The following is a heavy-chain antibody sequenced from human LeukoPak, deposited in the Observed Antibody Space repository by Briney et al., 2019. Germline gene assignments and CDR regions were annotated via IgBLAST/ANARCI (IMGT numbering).Heavy chain of an antibody. V-gene: IGHV4-39*01. J-gene: IGHJ4*02. CDR1: GGSISSNNYY. CDR2: IYYSGST. D-gene: IGHD4-17*01. CDR3: ARHVDPRVTVTV. Sequence: RSSETLSLTCTVSGGSISSNNYYWGWIRQPPGKGLEWIGSIYYSGSTYYNPSLKSRVTISVDTSKNQFSLKLSSVTAADTAVYYCARHVDPRVTVTVWGQGTLVTVSS.